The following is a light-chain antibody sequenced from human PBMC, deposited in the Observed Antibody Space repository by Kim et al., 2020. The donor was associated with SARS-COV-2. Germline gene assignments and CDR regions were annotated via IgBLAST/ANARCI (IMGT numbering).Light chain of an antibody. CDR1: QSVSSSY. V-gene: IGKV3-20*01. CDR2: GAS. CDR3: QQYGTSPPWT. Sequence: PGDRATISCRASQSVSSSYLAWYQQQPGQAPRLLIYGASSRATGIPDRFSGSGSGTEFTLTISRLEPEDFAVYYCQQYGTSPPWTFGQGTKVDIK. J-gene: IGKJ1*01.